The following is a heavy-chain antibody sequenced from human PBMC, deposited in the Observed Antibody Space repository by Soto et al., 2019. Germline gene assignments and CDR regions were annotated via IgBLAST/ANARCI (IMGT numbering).Heavy chain of an antibody. V-gene: IGHV1-69*01. CDR3: ARDMEWMATIADAFDI. Sequence: VSCKASGGTFSSYAISWVRQAPGQGLEWMGGIIPIFGTANYAQKFQGRVTITADESTSTAYMELSSLRSEDTAVYYCARDMEWMATIADAFDIWGQGTMVTVSS. J-gene: IGHJ3*02. CDR2: IIPIFGTA. D-gene: IGHD5-12*01. CDR1: GGTFSSYA.